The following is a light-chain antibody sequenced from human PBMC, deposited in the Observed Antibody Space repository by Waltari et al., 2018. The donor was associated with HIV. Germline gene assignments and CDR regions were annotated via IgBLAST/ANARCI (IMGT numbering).Light chain of an antibody. CDR3: AAWDDSLMGV. V-gene: IGLV1-44*01. CDR1: SSNIGSNT. J-gene: IGLJ3*02. CDR2: YSN. Sequence: QSVLTQPPSASGTPGQRVTISCSGSSSNIGSNTVNWYQQLPGTSPKLLTYYSNQRTPGDPGGFSGSKSGTSASLAISGRQSEDEADYYWAAWDDSLMGVFGGGTRLTVL.